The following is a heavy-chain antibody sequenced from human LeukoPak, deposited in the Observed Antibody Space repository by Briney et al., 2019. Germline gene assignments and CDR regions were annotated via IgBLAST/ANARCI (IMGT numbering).Heavy chain of an antibody. D-gene: IGHD6-13*01. CDR1: GGPISSYY. CDR2: IYYSGST. Sequence: SETLSLTCTVSGGPISSYYWSWIRQPPGKGLEWIGYIYYSGSTNYNPSLKSRVTISVDTSKNQFSLKLSSVTAADTAVYYCASQIHAAGSQWFDPWGQGTLVTVSS. V-gene: IGHV4-59*08. J-gene: IGHJ5*02. CDR3: ASQIHAAGSQWFDP.